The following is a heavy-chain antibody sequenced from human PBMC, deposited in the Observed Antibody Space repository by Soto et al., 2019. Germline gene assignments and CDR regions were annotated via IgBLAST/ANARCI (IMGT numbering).Heavy chain of an antibody. Sequence: EVQLVETGGGLIQPGGSLTLSCAVSGSTVSRNFMSWVRQAPGKGLEWVSVIYSDDSRYYAGSVKGRFTISRDNSKNTLFLQMNSLRAEDTAVYYCATHRGGYDRDFDYWGRGALVTVSS. D-gene: IGHD5-12*01. CDR3: ATHRGGYDRDFDY. V-gene: IGHV3-53*02. CDR2: IYSDDSR. J-gene: IGHJ4*02. CDR1: GSTVSRNF.